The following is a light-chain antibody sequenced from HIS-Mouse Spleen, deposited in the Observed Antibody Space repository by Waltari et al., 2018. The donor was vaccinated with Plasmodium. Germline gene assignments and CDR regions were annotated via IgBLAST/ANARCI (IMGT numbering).Light chain of an antibody. V-gene: IGLV2-23*01. J-gene: IGLJ3*02. CDR3: CSYAGSSTLV. CDR1: SSDVGSYTL. Sequence: QSALTQPASVSGSPGQSIPISCTGTSSDVGSYTLVSWYQQHPGKAPKPMIYEGSKRPSGFSNRFSGSKSGNTASLTISGLQAEDEADYYCCSYAGSSTLVFGGGTKLTVL. CDR2: EGS.